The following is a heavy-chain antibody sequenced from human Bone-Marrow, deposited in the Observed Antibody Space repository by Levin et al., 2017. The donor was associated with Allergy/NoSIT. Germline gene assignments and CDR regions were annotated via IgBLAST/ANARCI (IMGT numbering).Heavy chain of an antibody. CDR1: GYNFYTFW. CDR2: IYPSDSDS. CDR3: ARLRPDDYDYWSGYYGTSLFDY. D-gene: IGHD3-3*01. J-gene: IGHJ4*02. V-gene: IGHV5-51*01. Sequence: KHGESLKISCKVSGYNFYTFWIGWVRQKPGKGLEWMGIIYPSDSDSRYNPSFQGHVTFSVDKATSTAYLRWNSLTTSDSAMYFCARLRPDDYDYWSGYYGTSLFDYWGQGTQVTVSS.